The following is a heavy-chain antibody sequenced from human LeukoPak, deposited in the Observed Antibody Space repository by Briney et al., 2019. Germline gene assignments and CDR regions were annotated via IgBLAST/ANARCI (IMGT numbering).Heavy chain of an antibody. CDR3: ARDANARTGSFDY. J-gene: IGHJ4*02. CDR2: IYHRGTS. D-gene: IGHD1-1*01. CDR1: GGSISSGGSS. Sequence: SQTLSLTCAVSGGSISSGGSSWSWIRQPPGKGLGWIGYIYHRGTSYYNPSLKSRVTISVGRSKNQFSLKLSSVTAADTAVYYCARDANARTGSFDYWGQGTLVTVSS. V-gene: IGHV4-30-2*01.